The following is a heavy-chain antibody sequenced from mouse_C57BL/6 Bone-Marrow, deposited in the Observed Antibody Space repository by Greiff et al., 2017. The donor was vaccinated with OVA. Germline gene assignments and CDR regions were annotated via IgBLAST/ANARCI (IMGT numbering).Heavy chain of an antibody. J-gene: IGHJ1*03. CDR2: IHPNSGST. CDR3: ARDSNPGYWYFDV. CDR1: GYTFTSYW. Sequence: QVQLQQPGAELVKPGASVKLSCKASGYTFTSYWMHWVKQRPGQGLEWIGMIHPNSGSTNYNEKFKSKATLTVDKSSSTAYMQLSSLTSEDSAAYYCARDSNPGYWYFDVWGTGTTVTVSS. D-gene: IGHD2-5*01. V-gene: IGHV1-64*01.